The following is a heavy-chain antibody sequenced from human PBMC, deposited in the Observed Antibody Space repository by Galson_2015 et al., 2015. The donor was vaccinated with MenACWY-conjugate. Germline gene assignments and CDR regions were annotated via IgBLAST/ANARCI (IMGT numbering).Heavy chain of an antibody. CDR1: GFTFSSYG. D-gene: IGHD1-26*01. CDR3: AKDRSGSYCDY. J-gene: IGHJ4*02. CDR2: ISYDGSNK. V-gene: IGHV3-30*18. Sequence: SLRLSCAASGFTFSSYGMHWVRQAPGKGLEWVAVISYDGSNKYYADSVKGRFTISRDNSKNTLYLQMNSLRAEDTAVYYCAKDRSGSYCDYWGQGTLVTVSS.